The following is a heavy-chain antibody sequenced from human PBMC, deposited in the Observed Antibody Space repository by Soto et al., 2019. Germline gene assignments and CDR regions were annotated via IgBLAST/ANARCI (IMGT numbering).Heavy chain of an antibody. D-gene: IGHD3-10*01. Sequence: SEPLSLTCTVSGGSVSSGDYFWSLLLQSPGKRLEWIAYIYYSGSTNYNPSLKSRATISVDTSKSQVSLTLTSMTAADAALYYCARSPNYYYYGFDVWGQGTAVTVSS. V-gene: IGHV4-61*08. CDR1: GGSVSSGDYF. J-gene: IGHJ6*02. CDR3: ARSPNYYYYGFDV. CDR2: IYYSGST.